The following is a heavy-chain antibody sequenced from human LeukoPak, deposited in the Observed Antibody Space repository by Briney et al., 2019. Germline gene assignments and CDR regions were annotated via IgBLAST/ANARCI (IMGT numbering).Heavy chain of an antibody. CDR1: GFTFTSYN. CDR2: ISSDGRTI. J-gene: IGHJ3*02. D-gene: IGHD5-18*01. Sequence: HPGESLRLSCAASGFTFTSYNMNWVRQAPGKGLEWVSYISSDGRTIYYADSVRGRFTISRENPKNSLYLQMNSLRAEDTAVYYCASYPDTADAFDIWGQGTMVTVSS. V-gene: IGHV3-48*01. CDR3: ASYPDTADAFDI.